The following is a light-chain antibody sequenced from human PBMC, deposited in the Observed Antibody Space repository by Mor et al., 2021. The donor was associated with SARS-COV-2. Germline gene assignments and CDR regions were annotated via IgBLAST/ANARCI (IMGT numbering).Light chain of an antibody. Sequence: SNHLAWYQQRPGQPPRLLIYRATSRATGVPARFSGSGSGTEFTLTVSSLQSEDIAVYYCQQYTQWPPAYTFGQGTKLQ. J-gene: IGKJ2*01. CDR1: SNH. CDR3: QQYTQWPPAYT. V-gene: IGKV3-15*01. CDR2: RAT.